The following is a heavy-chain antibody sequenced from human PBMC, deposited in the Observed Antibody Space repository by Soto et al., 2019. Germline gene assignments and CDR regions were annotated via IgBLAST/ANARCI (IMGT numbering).Heavy chain of an antibody. D-gene: IGHD2-15*01. CDR2: IIPILGIA. V-gene: IGHV1-69*02. Sequence: GASVKVSCKASGGTFSSYTISWVRQAPGQGLEWMGRIIPILGIANYAQKFQGRVTITADKSTSTAYMELSSLRSEDTAVYYCARTDCSGGSCYSRSINYMDVWGKGTTVTVSS. CDR1: GGTFSSYT. J-gene: IGHJ6*03. CDR3: ARTDCSGGSCYSRSINYMDV.